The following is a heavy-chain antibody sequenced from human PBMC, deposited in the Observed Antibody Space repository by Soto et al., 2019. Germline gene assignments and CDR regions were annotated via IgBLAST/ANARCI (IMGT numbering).Heavy chain of an antibody. CDR2: ITSSGSNT. CDR3: ARRGTISAAHHFDH. Sequence: QVQLVESGGGLVKPGGSLRLSCAASGFTFSGYNMSWIRQAPGKGLEWVSYITSSGSNTFDAESVKGRFTISRDNTMSLLYLSMNSLSAEDTAVYYGARRGTISAAHHFDHWGQGTLVTVSS. J-gene: IGHJ4*02. V-gene: IGHV3-11*01. CDR1: GFTFSGYN. D-gene: IGHD2-2*01.